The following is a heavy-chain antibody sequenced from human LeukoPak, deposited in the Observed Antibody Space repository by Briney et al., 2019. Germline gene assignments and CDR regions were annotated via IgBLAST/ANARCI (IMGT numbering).Heavy chain of an antibody. CDR3: ARHYPPDYTFDY. Sequence: SETLSLTCTVSGGSISGYYWSWIRQPPGKRLEWIGYIYSSGSTNYNPSLKSRVTMSVDTSKNQFSLRLSSVTAADTAVYHCARHYPPDYTFDYWGQGTLVTVSS. CDR1: GGSISGYY. D-gene: IGHD4-11*01. J-gene: IGHJ4*02. CDR2: IYSSGST. V-gene: IGHV4-59*08.